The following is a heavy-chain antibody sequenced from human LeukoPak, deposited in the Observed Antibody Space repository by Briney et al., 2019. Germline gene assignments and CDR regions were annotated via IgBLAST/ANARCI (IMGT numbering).Heavy chain of an antibody. D-gene: IGHD5-18*01. CDR1: GGSISSSSYY. J-gene: IGHJ5*02. V-gene: IGHV4-39*07. CDR3: ARRRYRGYSYGDVPNWFDP. Sequence: SETLSLTSTVSGGSISSSSYYWGWIRQPPGKGLEWIGSIYYSGSTYYNPSLKSRVTISVDTSKNQFSLKLSSVTAADTAVYYCARRRYRGYSYGDVPNWFDPWGQGTLVTVSS. CDR2: IYYSGST.